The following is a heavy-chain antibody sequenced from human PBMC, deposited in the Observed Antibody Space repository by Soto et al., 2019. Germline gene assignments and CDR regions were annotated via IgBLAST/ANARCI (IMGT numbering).Heavy chain of an antibody. Sequence: QVQLVQSGAEVKKPGASVKVSCKASGYSFITSYHMHWVRQAPGQGLEWMGIINPTGSMTRYSQKFQVRLTMTRDTSTATDYMELSNLTSEDTAVYFCARDTGYDHDAFDIWGQGTSVTVSS. D-gene: IGHD5-12*01. CDR2: INPTGSMT. V-gene: IGHV1-46*01. J-gene: IGHJ3*02. CDR1: GYSFITSYH. CDR3: ARDTGYDHDAFDI.